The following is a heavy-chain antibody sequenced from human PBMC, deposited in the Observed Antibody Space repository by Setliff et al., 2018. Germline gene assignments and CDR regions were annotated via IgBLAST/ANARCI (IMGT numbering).Heavy chain of an antibody. CDR3: ARQGTYCDGGGGSCFPPNY. J-gene: IGHJ4*02. CDR1: GDPISSSNYY. V-gene: IGHV4-39*01. CDR2: IKYSGST. Sequence: SETLSLTCTVSGDPISSSNYYWGWIRQPPGKGLEWIAAIKYSGSTSFNPSLKSRVTISVDKSKSQFSLKLSSVTAVDTAVYYCARQGTYCDGGGGSCFPPNYWGQGTLVTVSS. D-gene: IGHD2-15*01.